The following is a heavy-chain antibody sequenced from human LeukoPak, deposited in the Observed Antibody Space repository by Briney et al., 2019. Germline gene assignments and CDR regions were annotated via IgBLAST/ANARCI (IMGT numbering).Heavy chain of an antibody. Sequence: PGGSLRLSCAASGFTFSSYSMNWVRQAPGKGLEWVSSISSSSSYIYYADSVKGRVTISRDNAKNSLYLQMNSLRAEDTAVYYCAKFIAAPFYFDYWGQGTLVTVSS. D-gene: IGHD6-13*01. J-gene: IGHJ4*02. V-gene: IGHV3-21*01. CDR3: AKFIAAPFYFDY. CDR2: ISSSSSYI. CDR1: GFTFSSYS.